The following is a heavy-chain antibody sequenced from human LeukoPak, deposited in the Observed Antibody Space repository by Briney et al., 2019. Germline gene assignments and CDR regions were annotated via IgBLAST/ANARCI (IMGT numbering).Heavy chain of an antibody. V-gene: IGHV3-21*04. CDR1: GFTFSSYS. D-gene: IGHD2-8*01. CDR3: ARVEGCTNGVCYYYFDY. J-gene: IGHJ4*02. Sequence: GGSLRLSCAASGFTFSSYSMNWVRQAPGKGLEWVSSISSSSSYIYYADSVKGRFTISRDNAKNSLYLQMNSLKIEDTAVYYCARVEGCTNGVCYYYFDYWGQGTLVTVSS. CDR2: ISSSSSYI.